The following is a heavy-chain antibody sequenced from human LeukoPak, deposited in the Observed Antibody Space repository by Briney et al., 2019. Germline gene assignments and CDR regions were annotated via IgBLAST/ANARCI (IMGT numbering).Heavy chain of an antibody. D-gene: IGHD6-6*01. J-gene: IGHJ4*02. CDR2: NCGCGYRT. V-gene: IGHV3-23*01. CDR3: AKGLRKSSSPNLFFFDY. Sequence: GGSVTLLCGACGFTFKSYAIRWLGPAPGRGVAWVSANCGCGYRTYYADSVKGRFTISRDNSEKTVYLQMNSLRVEGTAVYVCAKGLRKSSSPNLFFFDYWGQGTLVTVSS. CDR1: GFTFKSYA.